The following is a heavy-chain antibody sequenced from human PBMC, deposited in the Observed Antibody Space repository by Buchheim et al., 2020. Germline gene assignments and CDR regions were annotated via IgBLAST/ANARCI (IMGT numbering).Heavy chain of an antibody. Sequence: EVFLVESGGHLVQPGGSLRLSCAASGFPFGGYEMNWVRQAPGKGLECIAYISASGGRTYYVDSVRGRFTISRDNAKNSVYLQMSSLRVEDTAVYYCATDPHYPSGSYWGRG. J-gene: IGHJ4*02. D-gene: IGHD3-10*01. V-gene: IGHV3-48*03. CDR2: ISASGGRT. CDR1: GFPFGGYE. CDR3: ATDPHYPSGSY.